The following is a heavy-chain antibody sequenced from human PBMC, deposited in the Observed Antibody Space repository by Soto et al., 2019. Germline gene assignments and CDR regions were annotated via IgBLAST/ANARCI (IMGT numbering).Heavy chain of an antibody. V-gene: IGHV1-3*01. Sequence: GGSGEGSRQGSWYTLTSYAMELVRQAPGQRLEWMGWINAGNGNTKYSQKFQGRVTITRDTSASTAYMELSSLRSEDTAVYYCARDLGGWPDYWGQGTLVTVSS. CDR1: WYTLTSYA. CDR2: INAGNGNT. CDR3: ARDLGGWPDY. J-gene: IGHJ4*02. D-gene: IGHD2-15*01.